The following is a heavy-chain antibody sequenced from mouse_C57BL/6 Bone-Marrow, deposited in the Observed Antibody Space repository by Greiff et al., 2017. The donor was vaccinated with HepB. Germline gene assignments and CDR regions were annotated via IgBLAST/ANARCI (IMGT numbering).Heavy chain of an antibody. CDR3: ARAGVYYGNLYYFDY. V-gene: IGHV1-42*01. CDR2: INPSTGGT. CDR1: GYSFTGYY. D-gene: IGHD2-1*01. Sequence: VQLQQSGPELVKPGASVKISCKASGYSFTGYYMNWVKQSPEKSLEWIGEINPSTGGTTYNQKFKAKATLTVDKSSSTAYMQLKSLKSEDSAVYYCARAGVYYGNLYYFDYWGQGTTLTVSS. J-gene: IGHJ2*01.